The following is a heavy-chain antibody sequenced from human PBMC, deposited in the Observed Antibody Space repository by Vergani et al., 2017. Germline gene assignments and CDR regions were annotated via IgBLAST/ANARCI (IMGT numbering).Heavy chain of an antibody. CDR2: IDRNYGVK. V-gene: IGHV3-9*01. J-gene: IGHJ2*01. Sequence: VEAGGGLVQPGGSLRLSCTASGFTFQAFAFHWVRQVSGRGLEWVSGIDRNYGVKNGNSFEGRFSISRDNAKKAVFLQMNNLRHEDTALYFCVKDNDYDADGPFDLWGRGTRVTVSS. D-gene: IGHD3-16*01. CDR3: VKDNDYDADGPFDL. CDR1: GFTFQAFA.